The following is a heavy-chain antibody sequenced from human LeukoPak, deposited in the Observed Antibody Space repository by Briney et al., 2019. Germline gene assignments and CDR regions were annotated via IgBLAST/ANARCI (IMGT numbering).Heavy chain of an antibody. J-gene: IGHJ6*02. V-gene: IGHV3-21*06. D-gene: IGHD3-10*01. CDR1: GFTFSSFG. CDR3: AREGAWYVSGSYSGYFYGMDV. Sequence: SXRLSCAASGFTFSSFGMNWVRQAPGKGLDWVSSISSSGGYIYYADSVKGRFTISRDNAKNSLYLQMNSLRAEDTAVYYCAREGAWYVSGSYSGYFYGMDVWGQGTTVTVSS. CDR2: ISSSGGYI.